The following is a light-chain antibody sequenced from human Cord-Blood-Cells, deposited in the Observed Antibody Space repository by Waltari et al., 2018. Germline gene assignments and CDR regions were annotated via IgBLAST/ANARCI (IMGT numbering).Light chain of an antibody. CDR3: CSYAGSSTPWV. CDR2: EGS. J-gene: IGLJ3*02. Sequence: QSALTQPASVSGSPGQSITISCTGTSSDVGRYNLVSWYQQHPGNAPKLRIYEGSKRPSGVSNRVSGSKSGNTASLTISGLQAEDEADYYCCSYAGSSTPWVFGGGTKLTVL. CDR1: SSDVGRYNL. V-gene: IGLV2-23*01.